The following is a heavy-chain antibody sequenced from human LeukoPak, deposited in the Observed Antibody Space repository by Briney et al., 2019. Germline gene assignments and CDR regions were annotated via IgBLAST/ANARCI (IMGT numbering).Heavy chain of an antibody. CDR2: IYSGGST. Sequence: GGSLRXSCXASXFTVSSNYMSWVRQAPGKGLEWVSVIYSGGSTYYADSVKGRFTISRDNSKNTLYLQMNSLRAEDTAVYYCARSPGDRTYFDYWGQGTLVTVSS. CDR1: XFTVSSNY. D-gene: IGHD3-10*01. CDR3: ARSPGDRTYFDY. V-gene: IGHV3-53*01. J-gene: IGHJ4*02.